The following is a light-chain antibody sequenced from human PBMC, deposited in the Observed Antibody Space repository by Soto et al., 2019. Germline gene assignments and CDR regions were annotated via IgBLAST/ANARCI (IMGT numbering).Light chain of an antibody. CDR2: WAS. Sequence: DIVMTQFPDSLAVPLGERATINCKSSQTVFYSSNNNNYLAWYQQKPGQPPKVLIYWASTRETGVPDRFSGSGSGREHTLTVTGLEADEVAVYYCFQYDDTTWTFCQGTKVEI. CDR3: FQYDDTTWT. V-gene: IGKV4-1*01. CDR1: QTVFYSSNNNNY. J-gene: IGKJ1*01.